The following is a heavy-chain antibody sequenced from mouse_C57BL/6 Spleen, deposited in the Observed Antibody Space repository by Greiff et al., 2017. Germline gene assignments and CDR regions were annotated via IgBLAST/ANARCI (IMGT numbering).Heavy chain of an antibody. J-gene: IGHJ1*03. V-gene: IGHV1-31*01. CDR3: ARGDYWRSPDV. CDR1: GYSFTGYC. CDR2: IDPSNGDS. Sequence: VQLQQPGPELVMPGASAKLSCKASGYSFTGYCMHWVKQSPGNILEWIGYIDPSNGDSSYNQKFKGKATLTVDKSSSTAYMELRGLTSEDSAGYYCARGDYWRSPDVWGKGTTLTVAS. D-gene: IGHD2-13*01.